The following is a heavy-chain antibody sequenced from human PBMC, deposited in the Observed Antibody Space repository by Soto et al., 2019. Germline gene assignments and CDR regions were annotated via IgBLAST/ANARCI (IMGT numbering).Heavy chain of an antibody. CDR1: GFSLSTSGVG. CDR3: AHAKQITTIVVVVRGWYFDY. D-gene: IGHD3-22*01. V-gene: IGHV2-5*01. Sequence: SGPTLVNPTQTLTLTCTFSGFSLSTSGVGVGWIRQPPGKALEWLALIYWNDDKRYSPSLKSRLTITKDTSKNQVVLTMTNMDPVDTATYYCAHAKQITTIVVVVRGWYFDYWGQGTLVTVSS. CDR2: IYWNDDK. J-gene: IGHJ4*02.